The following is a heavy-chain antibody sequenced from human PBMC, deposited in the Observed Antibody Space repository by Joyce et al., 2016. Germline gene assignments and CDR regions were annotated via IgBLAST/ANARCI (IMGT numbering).Heavy chain of an antibody. Sequence: QLEESGGTLVHPGGSLRLSCKVSYGLTNKNVMAWVRQATGKGLEWVSAIGASGGGRYYAESGKGRFTVSRDNSKNLMWLEMTSLQIEDTAVYYCARAKTMVVAYTLRDGFDVWGQGTQVAVSS. CDR1: GLTNKNV. J-gene: IGHJ3*01. CDR2: IGASGGGR. D-gene: IGHD4/OR15-4a*01. V-gene: IGHV3-23*04. CDR3: ARAKTMVVAYTLRDGFDV.